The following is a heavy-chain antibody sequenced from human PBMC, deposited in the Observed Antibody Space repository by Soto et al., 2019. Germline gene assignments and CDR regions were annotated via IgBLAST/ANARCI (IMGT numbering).Heavy chain of an antibody. CDR3: ATNGSSVVLDS. D-gene: IGHD3-10*01. CDR2: IFAMFGSP. CDR1: GDTSNIYT. V-gene: IGHV1-69*13. Sequence: SVKVSCKASGDTSNIYTFNWVRQAPGQGLEWMGGIFAMFGSPHNAEKFQHRLTITADDSTTTVYMELSDLRSEDTAVYYCATNGSSVVLDSWGQGTLVTVSS. J-gene: IGHJ4*02.